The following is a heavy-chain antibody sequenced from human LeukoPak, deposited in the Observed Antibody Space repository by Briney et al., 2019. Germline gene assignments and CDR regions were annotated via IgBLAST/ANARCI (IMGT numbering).Heavy chain of an antibody. V-gene: IGHV4-34*01. CDR3: ARGRVRYYDSSGYSY. J-gene: IGHJ4*02. Sequence: PSETLSLTCAVYGGSFSGYYWSWIRQPPGKGLEWIGEINHSGSTNYNPSLKSRVTISVDTSKNQFSLKLSSVTAADTAVYYCARGRVRYYDSSGYSYWGQGTLVTVSS. CDR2: INHSGST. D-gene: IGHD3-22*01. CDR1: GGSFSGYY.